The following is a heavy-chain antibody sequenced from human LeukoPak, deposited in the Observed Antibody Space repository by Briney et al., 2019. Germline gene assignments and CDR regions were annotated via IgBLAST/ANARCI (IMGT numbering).Heavy chain of an antibody. CDR2: IWYDGSNK. D-gene: IGHD6-13*01. J-gene: IGHJ4*02. CDR1: GFTFSSYG. V-gene: IGHV3-33*06. CDR3: AKERAAAIEGYFDY. Sequence: PGGSLRLSCAASGFTFSSYGMHWVRQAPGKGLEWVAVIWYDGSNKIYADSVKSRFTISRDNSKNTLYLQMNSLRAEDTAVYYCAKERAAAIEGYFDYWGQGTLVTVSS.